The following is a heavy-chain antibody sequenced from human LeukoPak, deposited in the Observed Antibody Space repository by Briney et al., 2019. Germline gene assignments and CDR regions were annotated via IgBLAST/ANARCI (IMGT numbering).Heavy chain of an antibody. V-gene: IGHV3-48*03. CDR2: ISSSGSTI. CDR1: GFTFGSYE. CDR3: ARGDTAMATAY. J-gene: IGHJ4*02. Sequence: GGSLRLSCAASGFTFGSYEMNWVRQAPGKGLEWVSYISSSGSTIYYADSVKGRFTISRDNAKNSLYLQMNSLRAEDTAVYYCARGDTAMATAYWGQGTLVTVSS. D-gene: IGHD5-18*01.